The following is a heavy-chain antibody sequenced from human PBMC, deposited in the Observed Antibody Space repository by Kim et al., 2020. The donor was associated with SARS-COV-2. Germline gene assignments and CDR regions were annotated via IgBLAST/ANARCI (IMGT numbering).Heavy chain of an antibody. J-gene: IGHJ2*01. D-gene: IGHD3-22*01. CDR2: LYSGGRP. CDR1: GFNVRNSY. Sequence: GGSLRLSCAASGFNVRNSYLSWVRQAPGKGLEWVSLLYSGGRPFYADSVKGRFTLSKANSKDILYLQMNSLGAEDTAVYYCARAGYYDSSGHYF. CDR3: ARAGYYDSSGHYF. V-gene: IGHV3-66*01.